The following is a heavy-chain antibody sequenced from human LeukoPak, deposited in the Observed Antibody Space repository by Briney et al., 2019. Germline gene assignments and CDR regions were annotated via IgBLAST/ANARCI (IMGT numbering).Heavy chain of an antibody. J-gene: IGHJ4*02. V-gene: IGHV3-21*01. CDR2: ISSSSSYI. Sequence: GGSLRLSCAASGFTFSNYNMNWVRQAPGKGLEWVSSISSSSSYIYYADSVKGRFTISRDNAKNSLYLQMNSLRAEDTAVYYCARGRGGYSSSWLDYWGQGTLVTVSS. CDR3: ARGRGGYSSSWLDY. D-gene: IGHD6-13*01. CDR1: GFTFSNYN.